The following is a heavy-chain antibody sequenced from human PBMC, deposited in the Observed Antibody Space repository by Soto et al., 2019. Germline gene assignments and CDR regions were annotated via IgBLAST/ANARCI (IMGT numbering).Heavy chain of an antibody. CDR1: GFTFSDYF. D-gene: IGHD5-12*01. J-gene: IGHJ4*02. V-gene: IGHV1-2*02. CDR2: INPNSGGT. Sequence: EPSLKVSCKASGFTFSDYFIHWVRQAPGQGLEWMGWINPNSGGTNYAQMFQGRVTMTRDTSISTAYMELSRLRSDDTAVYYCARDSYIGYGPDYWGQGNLVTGSS. CDR3: ARDSYIGYGPDY.